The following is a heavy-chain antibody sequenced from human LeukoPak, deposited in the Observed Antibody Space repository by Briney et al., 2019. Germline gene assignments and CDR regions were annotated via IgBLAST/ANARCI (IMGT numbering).Heavy chain of an antibody. CDR2: ISSSGSTI. V-gene: IGHV3-48*03. J-gene: IGHJ6*03. Sequence: HAGGSLRLSCAASGFTFSSYEMNWVRQAPGKGLEWVSYISSSGSTIYYADSVKGRFTISRDNAKNSLYLQMNSLRAEDTAVYYCARGVPKTSYYYYYMDVWGKGTTVTVSS. CDR3: ARGVPKTSYYYYYMDV. CDR1: GFTFSSYE. D-gene: IGHD4-11*01.